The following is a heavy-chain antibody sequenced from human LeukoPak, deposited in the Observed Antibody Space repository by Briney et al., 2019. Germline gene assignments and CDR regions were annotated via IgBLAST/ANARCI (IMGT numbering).Heavy chain of an antibody. CDR2: IYYSGST. V-gene: IGHV4-30-4*08. J-gene: IGHJ6*03. CDR3: ARTVVVVTADRYYYYYMDV. D-gene: IGHD2-21*02. Sequence: PSQTLSLTCTVSGGSISSGDYYWRWLRQPPGKGLEWIGYIYYSGSTYYNPSLKSRVTISVDTSKNQFSLKLSSVTAADTAVYYCARTVVVVTADRYYYYYMDVWGKGTTVTVSS. CDR1: GGSISSGDYY.